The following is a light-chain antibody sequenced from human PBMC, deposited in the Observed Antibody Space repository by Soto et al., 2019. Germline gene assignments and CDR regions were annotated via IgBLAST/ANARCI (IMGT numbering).Light chain of an antibody. CDR2: KAS. V-gene: IGKV1-5*03. Sequence: DIQMTQSPSTLSASVGDRVTITCRASQSISSWLAWYQQIPGKAPKLLIYKASTLESGVPSRFSGSGSGTEFTLTISSLQPDDFATYYCQQYNSYSGTFGQGTKVEIK. CDR1: QSISSW. CDR3: QQYNSYSGT. J-gene: IGKJ1*01.